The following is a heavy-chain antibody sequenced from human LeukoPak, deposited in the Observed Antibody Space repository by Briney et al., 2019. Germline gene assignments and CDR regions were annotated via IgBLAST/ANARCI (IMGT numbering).Heavy chain of an antibody. CDR2: ISAYNGNT. D-gene: IGHD2-8*01. CDR3: ARDAYCTNGVCRYSGRDY. Sequence: GASVKVSCKASGYTFTSYGISWVRQAPGQGLEWMGWISAYNGNTNYAQKLQGRVTMNTDTSTSTAYMELRSLRSDDTAVYYCARDAYCTNGVCRYSGRDYWGQGTLVTVSS. J-gene: IGHJ4*02. CDR1: GYTFTSYG. V-gene: IGHV1-18*01.